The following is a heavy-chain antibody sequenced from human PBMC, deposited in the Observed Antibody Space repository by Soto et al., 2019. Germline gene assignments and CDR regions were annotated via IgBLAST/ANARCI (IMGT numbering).Heavy chain of an antibody. J-gene: IGHJ4*02. CDR3: ARGIRYSSGWDFDY. CDR1: GDTFISYA. Sequence: QVQLVQSGAEVKKPGSSVRVSCKASGDTFISYAFSWVRQAPGQGLEWMGAIIPMFGTPNYAQKFQDRVTIAADRSTSTAYMYLRSLRSEDTAVYYCARGIRYSSGWDFDYWGQGTLVTVSS. CDR2: IIPMFGTP. V-gene: IGHV1-69*06. D-gene: IGHD6-19*01.